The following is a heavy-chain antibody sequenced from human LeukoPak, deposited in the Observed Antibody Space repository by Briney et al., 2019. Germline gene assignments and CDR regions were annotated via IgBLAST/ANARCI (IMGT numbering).Heavy chain of an antibody. CDR1: GYSFTNYY. CDR3: ARTGVVATSYCFDY. CDR2: INPRTGST. Sequence: ASVKVSCKPSGYSFTNYYVHWVRQAPGQGLEWVGIINPRTGSTTYAQKVQGRVIVTRDTSTSTVYMELSSLRSEDTAVYYCARTGVVATSYCFDYWGHGTLVTVSS. D-gene: IGHD5-12*01. V-gene: IGHV1-46*01. J-gene: IGHJ4*01.